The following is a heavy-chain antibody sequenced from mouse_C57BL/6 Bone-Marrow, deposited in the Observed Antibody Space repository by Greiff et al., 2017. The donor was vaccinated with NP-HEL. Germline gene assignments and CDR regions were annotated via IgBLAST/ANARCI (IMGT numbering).Heavy chain of an antibody. J-gene: IGHJ2*01. CDR3: ARPYGDYFDY. D-gene: IGHD1-1*01. CDR2: IYPGDGDT. V-gene: IGHV1-82*01. Sequence: QVQLQQSGPELVKPGASVKISCKASGYAFSSSWMNWVKQRPGKGLEWIGRIYPGDGDTNYNGKFKGKATLTADKSSSTAYMQLSSLTSEDSAVYFCARPYGDYFDYWGQGTTLTVSS. CDR1: GYAFSSSW.